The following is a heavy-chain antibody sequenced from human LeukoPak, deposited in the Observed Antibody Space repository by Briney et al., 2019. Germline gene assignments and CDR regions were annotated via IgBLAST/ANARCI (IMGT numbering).Heavy chain of an antibody. Sequence: ASVKVSCKASGYTFTSYGISWVRQAPGQGLEWMGWISAYNGNTNYAQKLQGRVTMTTDTSTSTAYMELRSLRSDDTAVYYCARDPRVYGSGSYYKWSWFDPWGQGTLVTVSS. V-gene: IGHV1-18*01. D-gene: IGHD3-10*01. CDR3: ARDPRVYGSGSYYKWSWFDP. CDR1: GYTFTSYG. J-gene: IGHJ5*02. CDR2: ISAYNGNT.